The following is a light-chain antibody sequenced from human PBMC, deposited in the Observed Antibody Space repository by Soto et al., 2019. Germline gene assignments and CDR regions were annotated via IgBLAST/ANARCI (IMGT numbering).Light chain of an antibody. CDR3: QHYVTWALA. CDR1: RGIGST. Sequence: EVVMTQSPATLSVSPGERATLSCRASRGIGSTLAWYQQKPGQTPRLLIYDTSTRATGVPARLIGSASGTEFTLTITCLQSEDFAIYYCQHYVTWALAFGGGTRVENK. V-gene: IGKV3-15*01. CDR2: DTS. J-gene: IGKJ4*01.